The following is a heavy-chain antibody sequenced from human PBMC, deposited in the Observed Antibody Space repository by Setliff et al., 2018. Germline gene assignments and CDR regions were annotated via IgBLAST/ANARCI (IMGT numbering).Heavy chain of an antibody. V-gene: IGHV4-59*12. D-gene: IGHD3-22*01. J-gene: IGHJ4*02. Sequence: SETLSLTCTVSGGSISSYYWSWIRQPPGKGLEWIGYIYYSGTTTYNPSLKSRVTMSADTSKNQFSLKLSSVTAADTAVYYCARGSFPYDNSGFDYWGQGTLVTVSS. CDR2: IYYSGTT. CDR1: GGSISSYY. CDR3: ARGSFPYDNSGFDY.